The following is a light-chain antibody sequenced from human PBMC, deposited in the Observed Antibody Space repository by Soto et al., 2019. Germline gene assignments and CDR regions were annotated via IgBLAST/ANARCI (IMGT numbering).Light chain of an antibody. CDR1: QGIRTA. V-gene: IGKV1-17*01. CDR3: LQHNSYPLT. J-gene: IGKJ4*01. Sequence: DIQMTQSPSSLSASVGDRVTISCRASQGIRTALGWYQQKPGKATKRLIYETSNLQSGVPSRFSGSGSGTEFTLTISSLQPEDFATYYCLQHNSYPLTFGGGTKVEI. CDR2: ETS.